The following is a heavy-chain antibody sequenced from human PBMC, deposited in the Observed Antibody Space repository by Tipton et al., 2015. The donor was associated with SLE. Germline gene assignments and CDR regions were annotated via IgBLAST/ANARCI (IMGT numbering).Heavy chain of an antibody. Sequence: SLRLSCAASGFTFSSYWMSWVRQAPGKGLEWVANIKQDGSEKYYVDSVKGRFTISRDNAKNSLYLQMNSLRAEDTAVYYCARDGSQTPHDAFDIWGQGTMVTVSS. CDR2: IKQDGSEK. D-gene: IGHD1-26*01. J-gene: IGHJ3*02. V-gene: IGHV3-7*03. CDR3: ARDGSQTPHDAFDI. CDR1: GFTFSSYW.